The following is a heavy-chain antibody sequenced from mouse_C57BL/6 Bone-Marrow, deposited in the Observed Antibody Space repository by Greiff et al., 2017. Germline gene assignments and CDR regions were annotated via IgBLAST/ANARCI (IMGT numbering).Heavy chain of an antibody. J-gene: IGHJ1*03. CDR3: TNITTVVATRWYFDV. CDR2: MDPENGDT. V-gene: IGHV14-4*01. CDR1: GFNIKDDY. Sequence: EVKLVESGAELVRPGASVKLSCTASGFNIKDDYMHWVKQRPEQGMEWIGWMDPENGDTEYASKFQGKATITADTSSNTAYLQLSSLTSEDTAVYYCTNITTVVATRWYFDVWGTGTTVTVSS. D-gene: IGHD1-1*01.